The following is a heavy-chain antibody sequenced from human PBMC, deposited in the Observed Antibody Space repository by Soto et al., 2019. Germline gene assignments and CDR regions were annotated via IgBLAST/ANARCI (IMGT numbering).Heavy chain of an antibody. CDR3: AREGSDSSGYPYFDY. J-gene: IGHJ4*02. V-gene: IGHV1-2*02. D-gene: IGHD3-22*01. CDR2: INPNSGGT. Sequence: ASVKVSCKASGYTFTGYYMHWVRQATGQGLEWMGWINPNSGGTNYAQKFQGRVTMTRDTSISTAYMELSRLRSDDTAVYYCAREGSDSSGYPYFDYWGQGTLVTVPS. CDR1: GYTFTGYY.